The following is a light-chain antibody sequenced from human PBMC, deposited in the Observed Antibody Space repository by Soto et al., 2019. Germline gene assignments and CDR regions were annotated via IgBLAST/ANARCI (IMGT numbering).Light chain of an antibody. V-gene: IGKV3-20*01. J-gene: IGKJ1*01. Sequence: EIVLTQSPGTLSLSPGERATLSCRASQTVTSRNLAWYQQKPGQAPSLLIYGASSRATGIPDRFSGSGSGTDFTLTISRLEPGDLAVYYCQQYDSSPPTFGQGTKVEIK. CDR2: GAS. CDR3: QQYDSSPPT. CDR1: QTVTSRN.